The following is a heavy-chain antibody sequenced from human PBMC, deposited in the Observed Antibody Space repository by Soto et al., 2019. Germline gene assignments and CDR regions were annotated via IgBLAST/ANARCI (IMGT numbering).Heavy chain of an antibody. J-gene: IGHJ6*02. CDR3: ARVLLGGGYELYYYYYGMDV. D-gene: IGHD5-12*01. CDR2: IIPIFGTA. CDR1: GGTFSSYA. Sequence: ASVKVSCKASGGTFSSYAISWVRQAPGQGLEWMGGIIPIFGTANYAQKFQGRVTVTADKSTSTAYMELSSLRSEDTAVYYCARVLLGGGYELYYYYYGMDVWGQGTTVTVSS. V-gene: IGHV1-69*06.